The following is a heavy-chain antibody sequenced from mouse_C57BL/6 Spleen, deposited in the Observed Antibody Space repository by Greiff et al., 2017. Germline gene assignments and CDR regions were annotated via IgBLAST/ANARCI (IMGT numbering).Heavy chain of an antibody. CDR3: TRDPLYYGGFAY. Sequence: EVQGVESGEGLVKPGGSLKLSCAASGFTFSSYAMSWVRQTPEKRLEWVAYISSGGDYIYYADPVKGRFTISRDNARNTLYLQMSSLKSEDTAMYYCTRDPLYYGGFAYWGQGTLVTVSA. J-gene: IGHJ3*01. V-gene: IGHV5-9-1*02. CDR2: ISSGGDYI. CDR1: GFTFSSYA. D-gene: IGHD1-1*01.